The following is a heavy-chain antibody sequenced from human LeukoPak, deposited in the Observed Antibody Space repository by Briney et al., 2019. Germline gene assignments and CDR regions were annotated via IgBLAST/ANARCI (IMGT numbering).Heavy chain of an antibody. V-gene: IGHV3-48*01. J-gene: IGHJ4*02. CDR1: GFTFSSYS. D-gene: IGHD3-10*01. Sequence: GGSLRLSCAASGFTFSSYSMNWVRQAPGMGLEWVSYISDTLSTIHYADSVKGRFTISRDNAKNSLYLQMNSLRVEDTAVYYCARYYGSGSPPFDYWGQGTLVTVSS. CDR3: ARYYGSGSPPFDY. CDR2: ISDTLSTI.